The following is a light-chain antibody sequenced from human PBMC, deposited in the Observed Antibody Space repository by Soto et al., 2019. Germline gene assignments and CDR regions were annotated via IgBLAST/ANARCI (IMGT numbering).Light chain of an antibody. CDR1: QSISSW. J-gene: IGKJ1*01. CDR3: QQYETYSPT. CDR2: QAS. V-gene: IGKV1-5*03. Sequence: DIQMTQSPSTLSASVGDSVTITCRASQSISSWLAWYQQKPGKAPKLLIYQASSLQSGVPSTFSGSGSGTEFTLTINSLQSDDFATYYCQQYETYSPTFGQGTKVDIK.